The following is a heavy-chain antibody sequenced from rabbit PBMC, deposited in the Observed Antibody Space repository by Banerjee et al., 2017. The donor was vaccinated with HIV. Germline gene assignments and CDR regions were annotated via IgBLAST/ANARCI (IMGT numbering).Heavy chain of an antibody. CDR1: GFSLSSYV. V-gene: IGHV1S40*01. D-gene: IGHD8-1*01. J-gene: IGHJ3*01. CDR3: ARDTGSIYSPFNL. CDR2: MDIGSGRP. Sequence: QSLEESGGDLVKPGASLTLTCTASGFSLSSYVIYWVRQAPGKGLEWIGCMDIGSGRPYYASWVISRFTITKTSSTTVTLQMTSLTAADTAIYFCARDTGSIYSPFNLWGQGTLVTVS.